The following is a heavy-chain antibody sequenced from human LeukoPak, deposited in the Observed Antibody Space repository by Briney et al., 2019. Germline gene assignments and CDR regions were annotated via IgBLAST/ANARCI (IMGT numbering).Heavy chain of an antibody. CDR2: ITDSGTT. V-gene: IGHV3-23*01. D-gene: IGHD7-27*01. Sequence: PGGSLRLSCAASGFTFSDYYMSWIRQAPGKGLEWFSAITDSGTTYYADSVRGRFIISRDNSKNTLYLQMNSLIAEDTAIYYCARGTGGVDYWGQGTLVTVSS. J-gene: IGHJ4*02. CDR3: ARGTGGVDY. CDR1: GFTFSDYY.